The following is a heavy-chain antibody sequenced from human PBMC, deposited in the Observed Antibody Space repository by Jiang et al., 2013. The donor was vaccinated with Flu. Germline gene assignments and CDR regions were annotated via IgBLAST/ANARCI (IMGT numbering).Heavy chain of an antibody. J-gene: IGHJ4*02. Sequence: TLSLTCTVSGGSISSGGYYWSWIRQHPGKGLEWIGYIYYSGSTYYNRPPKSRVTISVDTSKNQFSLKLSSVTAADTAVYYCARSPLNTIVVITHFDYWGQGTLVTVSS. D-gene: IGHD3-22*01. CDR3: ARSPLNTIVVITHFDY. CDR2: IYYSGST. CDR1: GGSISSGGYY. V-gene: IGHV4-31*03.